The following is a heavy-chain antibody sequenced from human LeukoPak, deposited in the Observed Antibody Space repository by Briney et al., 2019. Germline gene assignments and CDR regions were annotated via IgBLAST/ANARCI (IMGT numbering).Heavy chain of an antibody. D-gene: IGHD4-17*01. CDR2: ISSSSYI. CDR3: ARDLAIGNDYGDLDAFDI. CDR1: GFTFSSYN. J-gene: IGHJ3*02. V-gene: IGHV3-21*01. Sequence: PGGSLRLSCAASGFTFSSYNMNWVRQAPGKGLEWVSSISSSSYIYYADSVKGRFTISRDNAKNSLYLQMNSLRAEDTAVYYCARDLAIGNDYGDLDAFDIWGQGTMVTVSS.